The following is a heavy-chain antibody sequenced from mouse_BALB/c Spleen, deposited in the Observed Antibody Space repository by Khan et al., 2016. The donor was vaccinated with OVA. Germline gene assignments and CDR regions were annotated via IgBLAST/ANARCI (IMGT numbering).Heavy chain of an antibody. CDR1: GYTFTSYT. V-gene: IGHV1-4*01. J-gene: IGHJ3*01. CDR3: VRDGAYYRNDGWFAY. D-gene: IGHD2-14*01. CDR2: INPSNGYT. Sequence: VQLQQSGAELARPGASVKMSCKASGYTFTSYTIHWIKLRPGQGLEWIGYINPSNGYTNYNQKFKDKATLTADKSSTTAYMKLSSLTSDDCAVYNWVRDGAYYRNDGWFAYWGQGTLVTVSA.